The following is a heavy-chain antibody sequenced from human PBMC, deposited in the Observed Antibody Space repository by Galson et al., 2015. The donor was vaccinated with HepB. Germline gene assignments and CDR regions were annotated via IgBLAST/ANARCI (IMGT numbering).Heavy chain of an antibody. CDR2: IKQDGSEK. D-gene: IGHD6-19*01. V-gene: IGHV3-7*03. J-gene: IGHJ6*02. Sequence: SLRLSCAASGFTFSSYWMSWVRQAPGKGLEWVANIKQDGSEKYYVDSVKGRFTISRDNAKNSLYLQMNSLRAEDTAVYYCARDSTRSSGWYRYYYYGMDVWGQGTTVTVSS. CDR3: ARDSTRSSGWYRYYYYGMDV. CDR1: GFTFSSYW.